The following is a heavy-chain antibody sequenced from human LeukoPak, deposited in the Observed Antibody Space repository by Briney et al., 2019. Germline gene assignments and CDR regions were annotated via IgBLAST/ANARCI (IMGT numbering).Heavy chain of an antibody. J-gene: IGHJ4*02. Sequence: GGSLRLSCAASAFTFSRYGMHWVRRAPGKGLGWVAGIYDDGSQKYYGDSVKGRFTISRDNSQKTLNLHMNSLKPDDTAVYFCARVGSTGWYGDFDLWGQGAPVTAYS. D-gene: IGHD6-19*01. CDR1: AFTFSRYG. V-gene: IGHV3-30*12. CDR3: ARVGSTGWYGDFDL. CDR2: IYDDGSQK.